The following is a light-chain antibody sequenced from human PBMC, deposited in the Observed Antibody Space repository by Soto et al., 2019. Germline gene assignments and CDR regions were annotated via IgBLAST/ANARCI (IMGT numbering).Light chain of an antibody. CDR1: YNIMNS. J-gene: IGKJ1*01. CDR2: ASS. Sequence: DIQMPQSXSSLSASVVYSFTITFLANYNIMNSLNFYQQKPMEAPNLLIYASSSLESWFPSRFSGSASGTDFTPTTNSLQPEDFATYYCQQGYSTPLPFAQGTRWIS. CDR3: QQGYSTPLP. V-gene: IGKV1-39*01.